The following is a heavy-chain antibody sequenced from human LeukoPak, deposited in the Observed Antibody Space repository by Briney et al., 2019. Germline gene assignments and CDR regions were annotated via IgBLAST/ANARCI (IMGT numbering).Heavy chain of an antibody. CDR3: AKGPQWELLGTYDAFDI. CDR1: GFTFSSYG. V-gene: IGHV3-30*02. Sequence: EGSLRLSCAASGFTFSSYGMHWVRQAPGKGLEWVAFIRYDGSNKYYADSVKGRFTISRDNSKNTLYLQMNSLRAEDTAVYYCAKGPQWELLGTYDAFDIWGQGTMVTVSS. J-gene: IGHJ3*02. CDR2: IRYDGSNK. D-gene: IGHD1-26*01.